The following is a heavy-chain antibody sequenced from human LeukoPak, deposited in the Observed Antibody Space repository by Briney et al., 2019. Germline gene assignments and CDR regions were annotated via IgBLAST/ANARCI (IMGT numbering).Heavy chain of an antibody. J-gene: IGHJ3*02. CDR1: GFTFSSYA. CDR3: AKDQGYSSAWYSRDGFDM. Sequence: HPGGSLRLSCAVSGFTFSSYAMSWVRQAPGKGLEWVSAISGSGGSTYYADSVKGRFTISRDNSQNTLYVQMNSLRAEDTAVYYCAKDQGYSSAWYSRDGFDMWGQGTMVTVSS. CDR2: ISGSGGST. D-gene: IGHD6-19*01. V-gene: IGHV3-23*01.